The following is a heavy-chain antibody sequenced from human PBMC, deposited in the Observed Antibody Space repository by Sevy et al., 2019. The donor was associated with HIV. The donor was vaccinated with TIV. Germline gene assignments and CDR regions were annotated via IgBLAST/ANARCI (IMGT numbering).Heavy chain of an antibody. CDR1: GFTFSSYS. CDR3: AREGAGAFDI. CDR2: ISSSSSYI. V-gene: IGHV3-21*01. D-gene: IGHD3-16*01. J-gene: IGHJ3*02. Sequence: GGALRLSCAASGFTFSSYSMNWVRQAPGKGLEWVSSISSSSSYIYYADSVKGRFTISRDNAKNSLYLQMNSLRAEDTAVYYCAREGAGAFDIWGQGTMVTVSS.